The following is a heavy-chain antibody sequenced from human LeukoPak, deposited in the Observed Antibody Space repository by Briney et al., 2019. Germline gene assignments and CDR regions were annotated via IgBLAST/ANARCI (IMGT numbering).Heavy chain of an antibody. CDR3: ASSPYYDILTGYFSPIDY. CDR2: IYTSGST. J-gene: IGHJ4*02. D-gene: IGHD3-9*01. CDR1: GGSISSYY. V-gene: IGHV4-4*07. Sequence: SETLSLTCTVSGGSISSYYWSWIRQPAGKGLEWIGRIYTSGSTNYNPSLKSRVTMSVDTSKNQFSLKLSSVTAADTAVYYCASSPYYDILTGYFSPIDYWGQGTLVTVSS.